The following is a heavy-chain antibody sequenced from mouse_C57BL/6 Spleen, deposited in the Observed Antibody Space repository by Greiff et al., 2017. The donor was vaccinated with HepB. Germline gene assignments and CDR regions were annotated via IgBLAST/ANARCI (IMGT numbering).Heavy chain of an antibody. D-gene: IGHD2-3*01. V-gene: IGHV1-26*01. J-gene: IGHJ1*03. CDR2: INPNNGGT. CDR1: GYTFTDYY. Sequence: VQLQQSGPELVKPGASVKISCKASGYTFTDYYMNWVKQSHGKSLEWIGDINPNNGGTSYNQKFKGKATLTVDKSSSTAYMELRSLTSEDSAVYYCARWPYDGYSYWYFDVWGTGTTVTVSS. CDR3: ARWPYDGYSYWYFDV.